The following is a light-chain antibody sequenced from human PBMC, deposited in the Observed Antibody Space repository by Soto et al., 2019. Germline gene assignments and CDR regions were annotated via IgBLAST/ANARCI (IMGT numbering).Light chain of an antibody. CDR2: DAS. CDR3: QQRSNAPPYT. V-gene: IGKV3-11*01. J-gene: IGKJ2*01. Sequence: EIVLTQSPATLSLSPGERATLSCRASQSVSSYLAWYQQKPGQAPRLLIYDASNRATGIPARFSGSGSGTDFTLTISGLEPEDFAVYYCQQRSNAPPYTFGQGTTLEIK. CDR1: QSVSSY.